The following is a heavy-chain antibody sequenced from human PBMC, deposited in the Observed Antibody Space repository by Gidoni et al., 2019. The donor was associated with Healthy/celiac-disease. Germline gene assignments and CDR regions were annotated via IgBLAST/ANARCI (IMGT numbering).Heavy chain of an antibody. J-gene: IGHJ4*02. V-gene: IGHV3-23*01. D-gene: IGHD2-15*01. CDR2: ISGSGGST. CDR3: AKVYLSLGYCSGGSCYSDNYFDY. CDR1: GFSFSSYA. Sequence: EVQLLVSGGGLVQPGGSLSLYCAAPGFSFSSYAMASVRQAPGKGLEWVSAISGSGGSTYYADSVKGRFTISRDNSKNTLYLQMNSLRAEDTAVYYCAKVYLSLGYCSGGSCYSDNYFDYWGQGTLVTVSS.